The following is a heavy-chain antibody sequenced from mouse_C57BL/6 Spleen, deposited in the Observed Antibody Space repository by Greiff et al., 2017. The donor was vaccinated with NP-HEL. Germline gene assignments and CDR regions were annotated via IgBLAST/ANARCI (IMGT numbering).Heavy chain of an antibody. D-gene: IGHD2-4*01. CDR2: INPSSGYT. Sequence: QVQLKESGAELAKPGASVKLSCKASGYTFTSYWMHWVKQRPGQGLEWIGYINPSSGYTKYNQKFKDKATLTADKSSSTAYMQLSSLTYEDSAVYYCARYVESFYDYDGGAMDYWGQGTSVTVSS. J-gene: IGHJ4*01. CDR3: ARYVESFYDYDGGAMDY. CDR1: GYTFTSYW. V-gene: IGHV1-7*01.